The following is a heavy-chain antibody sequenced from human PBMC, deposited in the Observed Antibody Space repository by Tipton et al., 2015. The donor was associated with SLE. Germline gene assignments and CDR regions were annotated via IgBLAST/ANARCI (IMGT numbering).Heavy chain of an antibody. D-gene: IGHD2-15*01. CDR2: FSWNSGVI. V-gene: IGHV3-9*01. Sequence: SLRLSCAASGFTFDDYAMHWVRQAPGKGLEWVSGFSWNSGVIGYADSVKGRFTISGDNAKNSLYLQMHTVRVEDTALYYCAKARLTTPGWDWYFDVWGRGTLVTVSS. J-gene: IGHJ2*01. CDR3: AKARLTTPGWDWYFDV. CDR1: GFTFDDYA.